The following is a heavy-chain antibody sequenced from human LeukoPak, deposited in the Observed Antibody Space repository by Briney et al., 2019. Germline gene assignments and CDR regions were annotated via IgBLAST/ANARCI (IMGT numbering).Heavy chain of an antibody. V-gene: IGHV3-33*01. CDR1: GFSFSTYG. J-gene: IGHJ4*02. CDR3: ATGGGFYYGH. CDR2: AQGDGRLQ. D-gene: IGHD3-22*01. Sequence: PGTSLRLSCAASGFSFSTYGMHWVRQAPGKGLEWVAAAQGDGRLQYYADSVKGRFTISKDISKSTLYVQMNSLRAEDTAVYYCATGGGFYYGHWGQGTLVTVS.